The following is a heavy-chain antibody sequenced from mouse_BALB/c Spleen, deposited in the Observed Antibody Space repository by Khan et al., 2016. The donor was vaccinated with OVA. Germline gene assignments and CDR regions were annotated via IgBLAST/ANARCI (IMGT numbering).Heavy chain of an antibody. D-gene: IGHD1-1*01. CDR3: ASSVTITTVLATDFDY. V-gene: IGHV3-2*02. CDR2: ISYSGRT. Sequence: EVQLQESGPGLVKPSQSLSLTCTVTGYSITSDYAWNWIRQFPGNKLEWMGYISYSGRTSYNPSLKSRISITRDTSKNQFFLQLNSVTTEDTATYYCASSVTITTVLATDFDYWGQGTTLTVSS. J-gene: IGHJ2*01. CDR1: GYSITSDYA.